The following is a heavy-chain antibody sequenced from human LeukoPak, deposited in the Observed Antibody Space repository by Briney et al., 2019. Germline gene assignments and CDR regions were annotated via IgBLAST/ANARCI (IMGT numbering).Heavy chain of an antibody. V-gene: IGHV3-21*01. D-gene: IGHD1-1*01. Sequence: GGSLRLSCAASGFTFSSYSMNWVRQAPGKGLEWVSSISSRSSYIYYADSVKGRFTISRDNAKNSLYLQMNSLRAEDTALYYCARLRTTGTFDYWGQGTLVTVSS. J-gene: IGHJ4*02. CDR1: GFTFSSYS. CDR3: ARLRTTGTFDY. CDR2: ISSRSSYI.